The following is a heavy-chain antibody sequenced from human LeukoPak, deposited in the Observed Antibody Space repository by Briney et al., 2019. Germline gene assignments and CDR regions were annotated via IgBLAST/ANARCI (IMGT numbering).Heavy chain of an antibody. J-gene: IGHJ6*02. CDR2: INWEGGGT. CDR1: GFTFKEYG. CDR3: AKHLRATNTYIFFGLDV. V-gene: IGHV3-9*01. Sequence: GGSLRISCAGTGFTFKEYGKHWVRQPSGKGLEWVSGINWEGGGTHYADSVKGRFTISRDNAKYSLYLQMTSLRPEDTALYYCAKHLRATNTYIFFGLDVWGQGTTVTVSS. D-gene: IGHD1-26*01.